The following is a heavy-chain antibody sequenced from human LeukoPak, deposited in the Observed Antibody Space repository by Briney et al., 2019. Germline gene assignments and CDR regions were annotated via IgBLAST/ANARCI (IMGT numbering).Heavy chain of an antibody. CDR2: ISSSSSYI. V-gene: IGHV3-21*01. CDR1: GFTFSSYS. J-gene: IGHJ4*02. Sequence: GGSLRLSCAASGFTFSSYSMNWVRQAPGKGLEWVSSISSSSSYIYYADSVKGRFTISRDNAKNSLYLQMNSPRAEDTAVYYCARDPLYYGSGSYYGYYFDYWGQGTLVTVSS. D-gene: IGHD3-10*01. CDR3: ARDPLYYGSGSYYGYYFDY.